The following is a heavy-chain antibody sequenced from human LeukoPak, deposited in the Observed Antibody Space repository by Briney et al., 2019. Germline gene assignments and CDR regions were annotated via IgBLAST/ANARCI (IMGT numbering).Heavy chain of an antibody. CDR2: IFHSGST. J-gene: IGHJ4*02. CDR1: GGSISSYY. CDR3: AREAFSSGYYDDY. V-gene: IGHV4-59*04. D-gene: IGHD3-22*01. Sequence: SETLSLTCTVSGGSISSYYWSWIRQPPGKGLEWIGSIFHSGSTYYNPSLQSRVTILVDTSKNQFSLKLSTAMYYCAREAFSSGYYDDYWGQGTLVTVSS.